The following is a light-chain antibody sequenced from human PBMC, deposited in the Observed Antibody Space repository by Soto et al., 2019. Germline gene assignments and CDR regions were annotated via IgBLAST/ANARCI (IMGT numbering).Light chain of an antibody. CDR2: AAS. J-gene: IGKJ4*01. CDR3: QQLNNYPST. Sequence: IQLTQSPSSLSASVGDRVTITCRASQDISSYLGWYQQKPGKAPKLLIYAASTLPSGVPSRFSGSGSGTDFTLTINSLQPEDFATYFCQQLNNYPSTFGGGTKVEIK. CDR1: QDISSY. V-gene: IGKV1-9*01.